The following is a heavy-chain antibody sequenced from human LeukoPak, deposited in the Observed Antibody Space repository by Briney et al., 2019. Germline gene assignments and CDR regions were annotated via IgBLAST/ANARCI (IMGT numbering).Heavy chain of an antibody. CDR1: GFTFSDYY. CDR2: ISSSSSYT. Sequence: PGGSLRLSCAASGFTFSDYYMSWIRQAPGKGLVWVSYISSSSSYTNYADSVKGRFTISRDNAKNSLYLQMNSLRAEDTAVYYCARDGVPYYDILTGYYNSVWYFDLWGRGTLVTVSS. CDR3: ARDGVPYYDILTGYYNSVWYFDL. V-gene: IGHV3-11*05. D-gene: IGHD3-9*01. J-gene: IGHJ2*01.